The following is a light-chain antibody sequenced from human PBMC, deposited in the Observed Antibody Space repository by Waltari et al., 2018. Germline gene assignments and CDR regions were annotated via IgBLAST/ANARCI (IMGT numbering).Light chain of an antibody. J-gene: IGKJ1*01. CDR1: QSLLDTNVYNL. CDR3: MQALQTPWT. Sequence: DIVVTQSPLSLPVTPGEPASISCRSSQSLLDTNVYNLLYWYLQKPGQSPQLLIYFGSNRASGVPDRFSGSGSGRDFTLKISRVEAEDVGVYYCMQALQTPWTFGQGTKVEIK. CDR2: FGS. V-gene: IGKV2-28*01.